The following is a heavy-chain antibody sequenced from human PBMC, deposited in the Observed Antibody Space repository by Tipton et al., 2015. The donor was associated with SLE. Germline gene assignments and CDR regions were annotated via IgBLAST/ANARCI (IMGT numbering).Heavy chain of an antibody. J-gene: IGHJ4*02. Sequence: TLSLTCTVSGGSISSHYRSWIRQPPGKGLEWIGYIYYSGSTNYNPSLKSRVTISVDTSKNQFSLKLSSVTAADTAVYYCARGVIMATPDYWGQGTLVTVSS. CDR2: IYYSGST. CDR1: GGSISSHY. D-gene: IGHD5-24*01. CDR3: ARGVIMATPDY. V-gene: IGHV4-59*11.